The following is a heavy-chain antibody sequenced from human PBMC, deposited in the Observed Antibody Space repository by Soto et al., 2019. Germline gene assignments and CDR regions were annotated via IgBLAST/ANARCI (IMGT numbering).Heavy chain of an antibody. CDR3: AKGRGGSGSLTPRVDF. Sequence: EVQLLESGGGLVQPGGSLRLSCAASGFTFNNYAMTWVLQAPGKGLDWVSAISGGGDTTSYADSVKGRFTVSRDGSKNTLYLQMSSLRAEDTALYYCAKGRGGSGSLTPRVDFWGQGTLVTVSS. J-gene: IGHJ4*02. D-gene: IGHD3-10*01. V-gene: IGHV3-23*01. CDR2: ISGGGDTT. CDR1: GFTFNNYA.